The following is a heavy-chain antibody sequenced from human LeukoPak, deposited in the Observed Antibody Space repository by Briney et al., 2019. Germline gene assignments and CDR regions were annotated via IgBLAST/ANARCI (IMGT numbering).Heavy chain of an antibody. J-gene: IGHJ4*02. V-gene: IGHV3-7*01. CDR2: VKEDGSEK. CDR3: ATKERLTGSSSY. Sequence: GGSLTLSCAASGFTFNRDWTAWVPQAPGKGREGVTNVKEDGSEKNYVDSVKGRFTISRDNAVNSVYLQINDLRAEDTGVYYCATKERLTGSSSYWGQGTLVTVSS. CDR1: GFTFNRDW. D-gene: IGHD1-14*01.